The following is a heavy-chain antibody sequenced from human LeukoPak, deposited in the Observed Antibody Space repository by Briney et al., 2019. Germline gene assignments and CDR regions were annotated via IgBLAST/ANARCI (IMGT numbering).Heavy chain of an antibody. J-gene: IGHJ4*02. D-gene: IGHD2-2*01. CDR1: GFTFSRYA. CDR2: TSYDGNNK. V-gene: IGHV3-30-3*01. CDR3: ARVPHALIRVVAYFDY. Sequence: GGSLRLSCAASGFTFSRYAMHWVRQAPGKGLEWVAVTSYDGNNKDYADSVKGRFTISRDNSKNTLYLQMNSLRAEDTAVFYCARVPHALIRVVAYFDYWGQGTLVTVSS.